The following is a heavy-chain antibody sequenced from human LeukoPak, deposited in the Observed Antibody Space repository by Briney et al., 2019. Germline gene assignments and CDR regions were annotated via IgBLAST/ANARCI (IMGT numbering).Heavy chain of an antibody. CDR1: GGSISSYY. CDR3: ARDRDQYGSGSYTTLSGYMDV. D-gene: IGHD3-10*01. Sequence: SETLSLTCTVSGGSISSYYWSWIRQPAGKGLEWIGRIYTSGSTNYNPSLKSRVTMSVDTSKNQFSLKLSSVTAADTAVYYRARDRDQYGSGSYTTLSGYMDVWGKGTTVTISS. V-gene: IGHV4-4*07. CDR2: IYTSGST. J-gene: IGHJ6*03.